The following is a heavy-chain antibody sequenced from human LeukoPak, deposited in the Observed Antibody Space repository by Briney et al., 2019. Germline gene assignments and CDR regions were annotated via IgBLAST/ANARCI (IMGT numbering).Heavy chain of an antibody. CDR3: AKSIAVAGTTGWGAFDI. D-gene: IGHD6-19*01. Sequence: GGSLRLSCAASGFTFSSYDMHWVRQAPGKGLEWVSVISYDGSNKYYADSVKGRFTISRDNSKNTLYLQMNSLRAEDTAVYYCAKSIAVAGTTGWGAFDIWGQGTMVTVSS. CDR2: ISYDGSNK. J-gene: IGHJ3*02. V-gene: IGHV3-30*18. CDR1: GFTFSSYD.